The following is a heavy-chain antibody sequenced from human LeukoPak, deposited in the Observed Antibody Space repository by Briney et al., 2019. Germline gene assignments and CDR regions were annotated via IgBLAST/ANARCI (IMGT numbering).Heavy chain of an antibody. J-gene: IGHJ4*02. CDR1: GFNFGSYS. D-gene: IGHD6-19*01. CDR2: ISGNGGRT. V-gene: IGHV3-23*01. Sequence: PGGSLRLSCAASGFNFGSYSMTWVRQAPGKGLKWVSDISGNGGRTHYADSIKGRFTIVRDNFKNTLYLQMNSLRAEDAAVYYCAKEKPDRNGWYVYPFDQWGQGTLVTVSS. CDR3: AKEKPDRNGWYVYPFDQ.